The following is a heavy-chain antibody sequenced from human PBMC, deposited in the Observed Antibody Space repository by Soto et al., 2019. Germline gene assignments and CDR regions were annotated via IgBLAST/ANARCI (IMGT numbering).Heavy chain of an antibody. Sequence: QVQLVQSGAEVKKPGSSVKVSCKASGGTFSSYAISWVRQAPGQGLEWMGGIIPIFGTANYAQKFQGRVTITADESTSTAYMELSSLRSEDTAVYYCARGGIYYGSGSYYSSYYYYGMDVWGQGTTVTVSS. D-gene: IGHD3-10*01. CDR2: IIPIFGTA. J-gene: IGHJ6*02. CDR1: GGTFSSYA. CDR3: ARGGIYYGSGSYYSSYYYYGMDV. V-gene: IGHV1-69*01.